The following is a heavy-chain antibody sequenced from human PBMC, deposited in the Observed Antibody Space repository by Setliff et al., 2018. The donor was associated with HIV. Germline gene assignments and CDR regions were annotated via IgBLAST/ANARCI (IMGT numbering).Heavy chain of an antibody. V-gene: IGHV4-61*02. CDR3: ARHAAGPDGPFDY. CDR1: GGSISRGDYY. CDR2: IHTSGNT. D-gene: IGHD2-2*01. J-gene: IGHJ4*02. Sequence: SETLSLTCTVSGGSISRGDYYWTWIRQPAGKGLQWIGRIHTSGNTNYNPPLKSRVTISVDTSKNQFSLKLSSVIAADTAVYYCARHAAGPDGPFDYWGQGTLVTVSS.